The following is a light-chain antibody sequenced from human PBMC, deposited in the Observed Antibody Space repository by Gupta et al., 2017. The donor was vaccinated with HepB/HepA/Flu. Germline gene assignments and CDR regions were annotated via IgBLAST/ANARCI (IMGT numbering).Light chain of an antibody. Sequence: DIVMTQSPLYLPVTPGEPASISCRSSQSLLNSNGYNYLDWYLQKPGQSPQLLIYLGSYRASGVPDRCSGSGAGTEVTLKTSSVEAEEAGGDYCMQTLQTAETFGHGTKVDIK. CDR3: MQTLQTAET. CDR1: QSLLNSNGYNY. V-gene: IGKV2-28*01. CDR2: LGS. J-gene: IGKJ3*01.